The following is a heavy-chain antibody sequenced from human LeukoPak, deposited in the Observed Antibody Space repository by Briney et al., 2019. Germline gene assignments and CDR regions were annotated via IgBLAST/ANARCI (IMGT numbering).Heavy chain of an antibody. V-gene: IGHV4-59*01. CDR2: IYYSGST. D-gene: IGHD3-22*01. CDR1: GVSISSYY. CDR3: ARAPDSSGYIFDY. J-gene: IGHJ4*02. Sequence: SETLSLTCTVSGVSISSYYWSWIRQPPGKGLEWIGYIYYSGSTNYNPSLKSRVTISVDTSKNQFSLKLSSVTAADTAVYYCARAPDSSGYIFDYWGQGTLVTVSS.